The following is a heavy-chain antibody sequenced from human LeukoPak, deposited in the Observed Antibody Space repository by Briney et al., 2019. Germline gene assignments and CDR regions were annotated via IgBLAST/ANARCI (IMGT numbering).Heavy chain of an antibody. J-gene: IGHJ4*02. CDR2: INPTGGST. Sequence: ASVKVSCKTSGYNFNTYYVHWVRQTPGGLEWMGQINPTGGSTFYAQHFQGRVTKTTDMSTSTVYMELSSLRSEDTAVYFCVRCVRASSYDSSGHFSPWGQGTLVTVSS. V-gene: IGHV1-46*02. D-gene: IGHD3-22*01. CDR1: GYNFNTYY. CDR3: VRCVRASSYDSSGHFSP.